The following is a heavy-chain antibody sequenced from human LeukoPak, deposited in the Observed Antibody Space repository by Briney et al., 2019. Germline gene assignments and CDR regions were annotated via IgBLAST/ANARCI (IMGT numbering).Heavy chain of an antibody. CDR1: GFTFSSYA. CDR2: ISGSGGST. V-gene: IGHV3-23*01. CDR3: AKAYDYVWGSYGQ. J-gene: IGHJ4*02. D-gene: IGHD3-16*01. Sequence: GGSLRLSCADSGFTFSSYAMSWVRHAPGKWLEWVSAISGSGGSTYYADSVKGRFTISRDNSKNTLYLQMNSLRAEDTAVYYCAKAYDYVWGSYGQWGQGTLVTVSS.